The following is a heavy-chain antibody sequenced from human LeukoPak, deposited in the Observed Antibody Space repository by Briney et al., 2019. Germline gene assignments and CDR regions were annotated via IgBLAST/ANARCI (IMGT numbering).Heavy chain of an antibody. V-gene: IGHV3-23*01. Sequence: GGSLRLSCAAPGVTFSSYAMSWVRQAPGKGLEWVSAISGSGGSTYYADSVKGRFTISRDNSKNTLYLQMNSLRAEDTAVYYCAKDDPPQPPDYYGMDVWGQGTTVTVSS. CDR1: GVTFSSYA. CDR2: ISGSGGST. CDR3: AKDDPPQPPDYYGMDV. J-gene: IGHJ6*02.